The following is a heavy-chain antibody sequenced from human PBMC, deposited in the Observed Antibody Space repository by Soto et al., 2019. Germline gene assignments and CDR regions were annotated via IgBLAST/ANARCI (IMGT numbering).Heavy chain of an antibody. V-gene: IGHV3-33*01. CDR1: GFTFSSYR. D-gene: IGHD6-19*01. CDR3: ARDSHVGSGWQLTADY. CDR2: IWYDGSNK. J-gene: IGHJ4*02. Sequence: GGSLRLSCAASGFTFSSYRMHWVRQAPGKGLEWVAVIWYDGSNKYYAESVKGRFTISRDNSKNTLYLQMDSLRAEDTAVYYCARDSHVGSGWQLTADYWGQGTLVTVSS.